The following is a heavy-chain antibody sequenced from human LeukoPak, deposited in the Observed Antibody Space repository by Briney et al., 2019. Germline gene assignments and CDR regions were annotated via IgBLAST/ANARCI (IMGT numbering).Heavy chain of an antibody. V-gene: IGHV4-39*01. J-gene: IGHJ5*02. CDR3: ARVVGITMVRGVPRTFDP. Sequence: PSETLSLTCTVSGGSITTTGHYWGWIRQPPGKGLEWIGIVDYRERNTYNPSLKSRVTISADTSRNQFSLRLSSVTAADTAVYYCARVVGITMVRGVPRTFDPWGQGTLVTVSS. CDR2: VDYRERN. CDR1: GGSITTTGHY. D-gene: IGHD3-10*01.